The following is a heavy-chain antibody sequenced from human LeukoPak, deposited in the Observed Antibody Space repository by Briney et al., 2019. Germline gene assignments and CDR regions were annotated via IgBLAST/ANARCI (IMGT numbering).Heavy chain of an antibody. CDR3: ARHTYDSSGYRPYIFDY. CDR2: IYPSDSDT. J-gene: IGHJ4*02. V-gene: IGHV5-51*01. D-gene: IGHD3-22*01. CDR1: GYSFTTYW. Sequence: GESLKISCKGSGYSFTTYWIGWVRQMPGKGLEWMGIIYPSDSDTRYSPSFQGQVTISADKSISTAYLQWSSLKASDTAMYYRARHTYDSSGYRPYIFDYWGQGTLVTVSS.